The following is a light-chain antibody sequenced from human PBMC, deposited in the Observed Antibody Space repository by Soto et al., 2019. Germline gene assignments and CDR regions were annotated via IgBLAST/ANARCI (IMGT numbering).Light chain of an antibody. Sequence: SYELTQPPSVSVAPGKTARITCGGNNIGSKSVHWYQQKPGQAPVLVIYYDIDRPSGSPERFSGSNSGNTATLTISRVEAGDEADYYCQVWDSSSDHVVFGGGTKVTVL. CDR1: NIGSKS. V-gene: IGLV3-21*04. CDR2: YDI. CDR3: QVWDSSSDHVV. J-gene: IGLJ2*01.